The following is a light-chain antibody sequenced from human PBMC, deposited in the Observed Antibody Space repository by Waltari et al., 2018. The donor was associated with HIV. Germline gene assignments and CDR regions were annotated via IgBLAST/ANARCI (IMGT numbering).Light chain of an antibody. CDR2: GNS. V-gene: IGLV1-40*01. CDR3: QSYDSSLSAVV. Sequence: QSVLTQPPSVSGAPGQRVTISCTGSSSNIGAGYDVHWYQQLPGPAPNLLIYGNSNRPSGVPDRFSGSKSGTSASLAITGLQAEDEADYYCQSYDSSLSAVVFGGGTKLTVL. J-gene: IGLJ2*01. CDR1: SSNIGAGYD.